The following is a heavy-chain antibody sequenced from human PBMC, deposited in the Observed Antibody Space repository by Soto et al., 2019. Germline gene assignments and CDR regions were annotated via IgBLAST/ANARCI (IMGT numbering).Heavy chain of an antibody. CDR1: GFTFKTFA. J-gene: IGHJ4*02. CDR3: ARAPTSRFDY. CDR2: IGHDGYNK. Sequence: GGSLRLSCAASGFTFKTFAMHWVRQAPGKGLEWVAAIGHDGYNKFYAASVKGRFTISRDNSKSVLYLQMNSLRGEDTAVYYCARAPTSRFDYWGQGTLVTVSS. V-gene: IGHV3-30-3*01.